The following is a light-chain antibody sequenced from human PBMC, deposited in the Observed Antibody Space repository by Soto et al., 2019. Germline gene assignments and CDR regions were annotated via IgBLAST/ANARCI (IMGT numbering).Light chain of an antibody. CDR2: DTS. CDR3: QQRSNWPPT. V-gene: IGKV3-11*01. CDR1: QSVSTY. J-gene: IGKJ1*01. Sequence: EIVLTQSPATLSLSPGERATLSCRASQSVSTYLAWYQRKPGQAPRLPIYDTSNRATGIPARFSGSGSGTDFTLTISSLEPEDFAVYYCQQRSNWPPTSGQGTKVEIK.